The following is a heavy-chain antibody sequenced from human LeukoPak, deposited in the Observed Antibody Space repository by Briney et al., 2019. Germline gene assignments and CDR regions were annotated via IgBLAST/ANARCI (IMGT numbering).Heavy chain of an antibody. CDR3: ARGRETWIWECGEFDY. V-gene: IGHV3-48*03. D-gene: IGHD5-12*01. J-gene: IGHJ4*02. Sequence: GGSLRLSCAASGFTFSSYEMNWVRQVPGKGLEWVSYISSSGSTIYYADSVKGRFTISRDNAKNSLYLQMNSLRAEDTAVYYCARGRETWIWECGEFDYWGQGTLVTVSS. CDR1: GFTFSSYE. CDR2: ISSSGSTI.